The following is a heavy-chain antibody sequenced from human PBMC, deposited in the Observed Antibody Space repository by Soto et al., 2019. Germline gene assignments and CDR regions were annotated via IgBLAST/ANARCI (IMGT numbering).Heavy chain of an antibody. V-gene: IGHV1-58*01. Sequence: SVKVSCKASGFTFTSSAVQWVRQARGQRLEWIGWIVVGSGNTNYAQKFQERVTITRDMSTSTAYMELSSLRSEDTAVYYCAADLYSGYYYYYYYGMDVWGQGTTVTV. CDR2: IVVGSGNT. CDR1: GFTFTSSA. D-gene: IGHD5-12*01. J-gene: IGHJ6*02. CDR3: AADLYSGYYYYYYYGMDV.